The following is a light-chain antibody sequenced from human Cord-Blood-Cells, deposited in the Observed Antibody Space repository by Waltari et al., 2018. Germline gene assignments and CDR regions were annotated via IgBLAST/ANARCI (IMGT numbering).Light chain of an antibody. CDR1: SSDGGSYNL. CDR2: EGS. CDR3: CSYAGSSTPVV. V-gene: IGLV2-23*01. J-gene: IGLJ2*01. Sequence: QSALTQPASVSGSPGQSITISCTGTSSDGGSYNLVSWYQQHPGKAPKLMIYEGSKRTSGVSNRFAGAKSGNTASLTISGLQAEDEADYYCCSYAGSSTPVVFGGGTKLTVL.